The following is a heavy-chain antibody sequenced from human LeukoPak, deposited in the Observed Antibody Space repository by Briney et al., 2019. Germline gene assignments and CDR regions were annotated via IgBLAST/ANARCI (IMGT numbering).Heavy chain of an antibody. D-gene: IGHD5/OR15-5a*01. Sequence: ASVKVSCKASGYTFTGYYLHWVRQAPGQGLEWVGWITPNSGGTNYAQKFQGRVTMTRDTSISTAYMELTSLRSDDTAVYYCATARDRNSVYSSLDYWGQGTLVTVSS. CDR2: ITPNSGGT. V-gene: IGHV1-2*02. CDR3: ATARDRNSVYSSLDY. J-gene: IGHJ4*02. CDR1: GYTFTGYY.